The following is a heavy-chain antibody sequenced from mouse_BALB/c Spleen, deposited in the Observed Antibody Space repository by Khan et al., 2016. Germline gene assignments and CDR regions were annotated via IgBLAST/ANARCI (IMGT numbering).Heavy chain of an antibody. CDR1: GYSITSEYT. V-gene: IGHV3-2*02. J-gene: IGHJ3*01. Sequence: EVQLVESGPGLVKPSQSLSLTCTVTGYSITSEYTWNWIRQFPGNKLEWMGFISYSGNTRYNPSLKSRISITRDTSKNQFFLQLNSVTSEDTATDYCARKYYYDYDPFPYWGQGTLVTVSA. D-gene: IGHD2-4*01. CDR3: ARKYYYDYDPFPY. CDR2: ISYSGNT.